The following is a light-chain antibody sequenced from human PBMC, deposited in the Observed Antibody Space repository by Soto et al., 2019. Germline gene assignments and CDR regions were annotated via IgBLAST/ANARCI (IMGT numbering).Light chain of an antibody. V-gene: IGKV1-39*01. CDR2: AAS. CDR3: QQSNSTRWT. CDR1: QSISSY. J-gene: IGKJ5*01. Sequence: DVQRTQSPSSLSASVGDRVTITCRASQSISSYLKWYQQQPGKGPKLLIYAASSLQTGVPSRFSGSGSGTDFTLTISSLQPEDFATYYSQQSNSTRWTFGQGTRLEIK.